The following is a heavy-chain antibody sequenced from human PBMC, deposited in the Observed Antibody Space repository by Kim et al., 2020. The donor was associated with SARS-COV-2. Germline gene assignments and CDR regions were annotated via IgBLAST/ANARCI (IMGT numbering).Heavy chain of an antibody. Sequence: SETLSLTCIVSGDSISGISYFWGWLRQPPGKGLEWIASVYFAGNTYYNPALKSRVTISVDTSNNRFSMQLRSVTAADTAAYYCARRNSWYDSWGQGILVT. J-gene: IGHJ5*01. V-gene: IGHV4-39*01. CDR1: GDSISGISYF. D-gene: IGHD1-1*01. CDR2: VYFAGNT. CDR3: ARRNSWYDS.